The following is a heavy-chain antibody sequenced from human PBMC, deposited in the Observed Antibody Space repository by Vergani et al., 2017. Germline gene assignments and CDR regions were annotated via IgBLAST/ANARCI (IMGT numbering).Heavy chain of an antibody. V-gene: IGHV4-30-4*08. CDR1: GGSISSGDYY. Sequence: QVQLQESGPGLVKPSQTLSLTCTVSGGSISSGDYYWSWIRQPPGKGLEWIGYIYYSGSTYYNPSLKSRVTISVDTSKNQFSLKLSSVTAADTAVYYCARDVDYGSGRPIRRAFDIWGQGTMVTVSS. D-gene: IGHD3-10*01. CDR3: ARDVDYGSGRPIRRAFDI. J-gene: IGHJ3*02. CDR2: IYYSGST.